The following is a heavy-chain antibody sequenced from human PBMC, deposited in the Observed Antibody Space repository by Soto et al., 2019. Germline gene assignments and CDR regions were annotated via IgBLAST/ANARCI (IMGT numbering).Heavy chain of an antibody. D-gene: IGHD3-22*01. CDR2: ISGSGGST. V-gene: IGHV3-23*01. CDR1: GFTFSSYA. CDR3: AKDLLGLDYYDSSGLAYFDY. Sequence: PGGSLRLSCAASGFTFSSYAMSWVRQAPGKGLEWVSAISGSGGSTYYADSVKGRFTISRDNSKNTLYLQMNSLRAEDTAVYYCAKDLLGLDYYDSSGLAYFDYWGQGTLVTVSS. J-gene: IGHJ4*02.